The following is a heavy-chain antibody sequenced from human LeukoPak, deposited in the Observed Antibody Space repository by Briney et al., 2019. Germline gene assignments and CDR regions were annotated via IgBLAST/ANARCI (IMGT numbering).Heavy chain of an antibody. Sequence: GESLKISRKGSGYNFPCYWIGWVRQMPGKGLDWMGIIYPGDSDTRYSPSFQGQVTISADKSISTAYLQWSSLKGSDTAMYYCARGGVYCGGDCGYWFDPCGQGTLVTVSS. D-gene: IGHD2-21*02. CDR2: IYPGDSDT. CDR3: ARGGVYCGGDCGYWFDP. CDR1: GYNFPCYW. V-gene: IGHV5-51*01. J-gene: IGHJ5*02.